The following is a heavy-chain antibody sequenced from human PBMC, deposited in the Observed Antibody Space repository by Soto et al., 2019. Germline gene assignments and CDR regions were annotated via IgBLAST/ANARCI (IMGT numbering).Heavy chain of an antibody. CDR3: ARVHTAAAYDAFDI. CDR1: GGTFSSYA. V-gene: IGHV1-69*01. CDR2: IIPIFGTA. D-gene: IGHD2-2*01. J-gene: IGHJ3*02. Sequence: QVQLVQSGAEVKKPGSSVKVSCKASGGTFSSYAISWVRQAPGQGLEWMGGIIPIFGTANYAQKFQGRVTITADESTSTAYMELSSLRSDDTAVYYCARVHTAAAYDAFDIWGQGTMVTVSS.